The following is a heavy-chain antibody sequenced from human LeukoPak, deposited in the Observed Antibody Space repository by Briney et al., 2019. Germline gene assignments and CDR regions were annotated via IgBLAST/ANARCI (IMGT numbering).Heavy chain of an antibody. CDR1: GFTFSSYG. J-gene: IGHJ4*02. D-gene: IGHD3-22*01. V-gene: IGHV3-30*18. CDR3: AKGQNYYDGSGYYSTDY. Sequence: AGSLRLSCAATGFTFSSYGMHWVRQAPGKGLEWVADISSDGVNKYSADSVKGRFTISRDNSKNTLYLQMNSLRAEDTAVYYCAKGQNYYDGSGYYSTDYWGQGTPVTVSS. CDR2: ISSDGVNK.